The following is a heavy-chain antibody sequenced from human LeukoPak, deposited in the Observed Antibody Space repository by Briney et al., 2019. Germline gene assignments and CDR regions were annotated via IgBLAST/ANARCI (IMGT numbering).Heavy chain of an antibody. CDR1: GYTFTGYY. D-gene: IGHD4-23*01. V-gene: IGHV1-2*02. Sequence: GESLKISCKASGYTFTGYYMHWVRQAPGQGLEWMGWINPNSGGTNYAQKFQGRVTMTRDTSISTAYMELSRLRSDDTAVYYCARSPSPYGGNSGLYYFDYWGQGTLVTVSS. CDR2: INPNSGGT. J-gene: IGHJ4*02. CDR3: ARSPSPYGGNSGLYYFDY.